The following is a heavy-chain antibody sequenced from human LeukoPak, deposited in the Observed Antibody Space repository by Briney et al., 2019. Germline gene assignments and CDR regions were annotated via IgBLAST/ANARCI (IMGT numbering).Heavy chain of an antibody. V-gene: IGHV1-18*01. CDR2: ISAYNGNT. D-gene: IGHD1-26*01. CDR1: GGTFSSYA. CDR3: ARDRGWWELRYYFDY. Sequence: ASVKVSCKASGGTFSSYAISWVRQAPGQGLEWMGWISAYNGNTNYAQKLQGRVTMTTDTSTSTAYMELRSLRSDDTAVYYCARDRGWWELRYYFDYWGQGTLVTVSS. J-gene: IGHJ4*02.